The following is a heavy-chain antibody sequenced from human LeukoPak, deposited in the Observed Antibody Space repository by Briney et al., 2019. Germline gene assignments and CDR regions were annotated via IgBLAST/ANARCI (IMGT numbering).Heavy chain of an antibody. V-gene: IGHV4-59*12. CDR3: ARAPEFSSGWLLDC. Sequence: SETLSLTCTVSGGSISSYYWSWIRQPPGKGLEWIGYIYYSGSTDYNPSLRSRVTMSVDTSKNQFSLKVSSVTAADTGIYYCARAPEFSSGWLLDCWGQGSLVTVSS. J-gene: IGHJ4*02. D-gene: IGHD6-19*01. CDR1: GGSISSYY. CDR2: IYYSGST.